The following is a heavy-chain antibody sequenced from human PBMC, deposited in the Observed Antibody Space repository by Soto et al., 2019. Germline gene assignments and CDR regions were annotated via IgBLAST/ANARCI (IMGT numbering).Heavy chain of an antibody. CDR3: ERGVAGSGFDR. J-gene: IGHJ4*02. Sequence: SQTLSLTCVISGDSVSSNTAAWNWIRSSPSRGLEWLGRTYYRSNWRHDYAVSVKSRITVNPDTSKNHFSLQLNSVTPDDTAVYYCERGVAGSGFDRWGQGNLVTVSS. CDR2: TYYRSNWRH. V-gene: IGHV6-1*01. CDR1: GDSVSSNTAA. D-gene: IGHD6-19*01.